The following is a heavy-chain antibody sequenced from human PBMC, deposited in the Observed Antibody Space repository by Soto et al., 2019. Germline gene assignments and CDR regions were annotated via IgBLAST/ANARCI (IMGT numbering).Heavy chain of an antibody. V-gene: IGHV4-59*08. J-gene: IGHJ5*02. Sequence: SETLSLTCTVSGGSISSYYWSWIRQPPGKGLEWIGYIYYSGSTNYNPSLKSRVTISVDTSKNQFSLKLSSVTAADTAVYYCARHGLANPGSGQGLVPLPGVPGRAGWFDPWGQGTLVTVSS. CDR3: ARHGLANPGSGQGLVPLPGVPGRAGWFDP. D-gene: IGHD6-19*01. CDR1: GGSISSYY. CDR2: IYYSGST.